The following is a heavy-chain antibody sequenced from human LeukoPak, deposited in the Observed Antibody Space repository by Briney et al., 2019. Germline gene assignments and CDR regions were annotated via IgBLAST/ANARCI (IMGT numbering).Heavy chain of an antibody. V-gene: IGHV3-9*01. J-gene: IGHJ6*02. CDR1: GFTFDDYA. Sequence: GGSLRLSCAASGFTFDDYAMHWVRQAPGKGLEWVSGISWNSGSIGYADSVKGRFTISRDNSKNTLYLQMNSLRAEDTAVYYCARMVCSGGSCYYYYGMDVWGQGTTVTVSS. D-gene: IGHD2-15*01. CDR3: ARMVCSGGSCYYYYGMDV. CDR2: ISWNSGSI.